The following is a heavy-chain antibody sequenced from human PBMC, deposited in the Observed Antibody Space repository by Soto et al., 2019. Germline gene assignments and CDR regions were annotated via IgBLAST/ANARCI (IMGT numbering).Heavy chain of an antibody. J-gene: IGHJ6*02. CDR2: ISGSGGSI. CDR1: GFTFSTYA. V-gene: IGHV3-23*01. CDR3: VKGYWKGDV. Sequence: EVQLLESGGGLVQPGGSLRLSCAASGFTFSTYAMNWVRQAPGNGLEWVSAISGSGGSIHYADSVKGRFTISRDNSKNTMYRQMNSRRDEDTAVYHCVKGYWKGDVWGQGTTVTVSS. D-gene: IGHD1-1*01.